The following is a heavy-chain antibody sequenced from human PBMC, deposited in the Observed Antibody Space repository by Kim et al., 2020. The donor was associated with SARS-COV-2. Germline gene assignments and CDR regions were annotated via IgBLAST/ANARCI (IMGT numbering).Heavy chain of an antibody. CDR2: LYSGGNT. J-gene: IGHJ6*02. CDR1: GFTVSNHY. V-gene: IGHV3-53*01. D-gene: IGHD1-1*01. CDR3: ARGNMWNVGGMDV. Sequence: GGSLRLSCAASGFTVSNHYMSWVRQAPGKGLEWVSSLYSGGNTYYADSMKGRFTISRDNSKNTLYLQMNSLRAEDTALYYCARGNMWNVGGMDVWGLGTTVTVSS.